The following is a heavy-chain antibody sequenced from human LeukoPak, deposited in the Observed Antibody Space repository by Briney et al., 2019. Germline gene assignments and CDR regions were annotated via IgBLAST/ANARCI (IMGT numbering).Heavy chain of an antibody. V-gene: IGHV4-38-2*02. J-gene: IGHJ3*02. Sequence: PSETLSLTCTVSGYSISSGYYWGWIRQPPGKGLEWIGSIYHSGSTYYNPSLKSRVTISVDTSKNQFSLKLSSVTAADTAVYYCARILGGNPVIAFDIWGQGTMVTVSS. CDR3: ARILGGNPVIAFDI. CDR1: GYSISSGYY. D-gene: IGHD4-23*01. CDR2: IYHSGST.